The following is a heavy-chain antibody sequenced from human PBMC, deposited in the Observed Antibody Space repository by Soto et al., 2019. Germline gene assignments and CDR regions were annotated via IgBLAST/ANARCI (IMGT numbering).Heavy chain of an antibody. Sequence: QVQLVESGGGVVQPGRSLRLSCGASGFTLSSYGMHWVRQAPGKGLEWVAVIWHDGSKKYYADSVMGRFTISRDNSKNTLDLQMNNLRAEDTAVYYCARDRGSDDPIDYWGQGTLVTVSS. CDR1: GFTLSSYG. CDR2: IWHDGSKK. V-gene: IGHV3-33*01. D-gene: IGHD2-21*01. J-gene: IGHJ4*02. CDR3: ARDRGSDDPIDY.